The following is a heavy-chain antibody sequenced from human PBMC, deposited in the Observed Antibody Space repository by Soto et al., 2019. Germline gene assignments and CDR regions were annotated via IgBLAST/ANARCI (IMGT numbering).Heavy chain of an antibody. CDR2: IYHSGST. J-gene: IGHJ6*02. V-gene: IGHV4-4*02. D-gene: IGHD2-2*01. Sequence: SETLSLICAVSGGSISSSNWWSWVRQPPGKGLEWIGEIYHSGSTNYNPSLKSRVTISVDKSKNQFSLKLSSVTAADTAVYYCASSPDCSSTSCYLGGQTDVWGQGTTVTSP. CDR3: ASSPDCSSTSCYLGGQTDV. CDR1: GGSISSSNW.